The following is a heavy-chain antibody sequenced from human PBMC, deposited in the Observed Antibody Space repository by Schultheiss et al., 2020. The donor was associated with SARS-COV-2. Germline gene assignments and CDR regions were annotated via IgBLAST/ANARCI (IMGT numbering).Heavy chain of an antibody. CDR2: IYYSGTT. CDR1: GGSISSYY. CDR3: ARVVAGWYFHL. D-gene: IGHD6-19*01. J-gene: IGHJ2*01. Sequence: SETLSLTCTVSGGSISSYYWSWIRQPPGKGLEWIGYIYYSGTTNYNPSLKSRVTISVDTSKNQFSLKLTSVTAADTAVYYCARVVAGWYFHLWGRGTLVTVSS. V-gene: IGHV4-59*01.